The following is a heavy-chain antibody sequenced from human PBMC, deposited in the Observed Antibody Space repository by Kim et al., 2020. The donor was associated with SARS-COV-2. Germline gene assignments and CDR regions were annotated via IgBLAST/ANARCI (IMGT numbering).Heavy chain of an antibody. CDR3: AKAGRGYNAFEF. V-gene: IGHV3-11*01. Sequence: FYADAVRGRFTFSRDNAKNSLYLQLNSLRVEDTAIYYCAKAGRGYNAFEFWGQGTLLTVSS. D-gene: IGHD5-12*01. J-gene: IGHJ4*02.